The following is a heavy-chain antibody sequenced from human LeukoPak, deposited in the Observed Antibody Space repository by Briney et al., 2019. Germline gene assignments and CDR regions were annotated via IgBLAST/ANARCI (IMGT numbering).Heavy chain of an antibody. Sequence: SETLSLTCTVSGGSISSYYWSWIRPPAGKGLEWIGRIYTSGSTNYNPSLKSRVTMSVDTSKNQFSLQLNSVTPEDTAVYYCARGGRIVGAATHAFDIWGQGTMVTVSS. CDR1: GGSISSYY. V-gene: IGHV4-4*07. D-gene: IGHD1-26*01. CDR2: IYTSGST. CDR3: ARGGRIVGAATHAFDI. J-gene: IGHJ3*02.